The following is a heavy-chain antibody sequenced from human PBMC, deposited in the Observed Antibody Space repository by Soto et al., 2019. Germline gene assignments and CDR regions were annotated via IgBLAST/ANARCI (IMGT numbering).Heavy chain of an antibody. CDR3: ARVVGIADYYYYMDV. CDR2: ISAYNGNT. Sequence: ASVKVSCKASGYTFTSYGISWVRQAPGQGLEWMGWISAYNGNTNYAQKLQGRVTMTTDTSTSTAYMELRSLRSDDTAVYYCARVVGIADYYYYMDVWDKGTTVTVSS. CDR1: GYTFTSYG. J-gene: IGHJ6*03. D-gene: IGHD6-13*01. V-gene: IGHV1-18*01.